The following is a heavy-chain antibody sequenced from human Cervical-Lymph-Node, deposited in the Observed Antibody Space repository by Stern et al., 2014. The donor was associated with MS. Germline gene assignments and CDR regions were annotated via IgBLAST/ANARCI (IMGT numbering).Heavy chain of an antibody. J-gene: IGHJ2*01. D-gene: IGHD2-21*02. CDR3: ARDPSTTASDWFFDL. CDR1: GGAVSDYY. V-gene: IGHV4-59*02. CDR2: ISDTGNT. Sequence: QLQLQESGPGLVKPSETLSLTCTVSGGAVSDYYWTWIRQRPGKGLAWIGYISDTGNTNYNPSLHSRVTITLDTSQNQVSLRLRSVTAADTAVYYCARDPSTTASDWFFDLWGRGSLVTVSS.